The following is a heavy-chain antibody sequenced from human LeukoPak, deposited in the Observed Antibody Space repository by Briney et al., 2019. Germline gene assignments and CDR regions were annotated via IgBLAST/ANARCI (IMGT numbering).Heavy chain of an antibody. CDR1: GGSMSPYY. Sequence: SETLSLTCSVSGGSMSPYYWNWIRQPAGKGLEWIGRIYTSGSTNYNPSLKSRVTMSVDTSKNQFSLKLSSVTAADTAVYYCAREGDVDIVLMVYAPYFDYWGQGTLVTVSS. CDR3: AREGDVDIVLMVYAPYFDY. V-gene: IGHV4-4*07. D-gene: IGHD2-8*01. J-gene: IGHJ4*02. CDR2: IYTSGST.